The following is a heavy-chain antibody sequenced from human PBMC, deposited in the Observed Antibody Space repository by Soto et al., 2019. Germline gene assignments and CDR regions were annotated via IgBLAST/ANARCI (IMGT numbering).Heavy chain of an antibody. Sequence: QLQLQESGSGLVKPSQNLSLTCSVFRGSISSHGHAWSWLRQPPGKGLEWIGYIYYSGTAYSNPSLTSRVTISEDRYKNQFSLNLSSVTAADTASYYCARATFVVDVSMDVWGQGATVTVSS. D-gene: IGHD3-3*01. CDR2: IYYSGTA. J-gene: IGHJ6*02. V-gene: IGHV4-30-2*01. CDR1: RGSISSHGHA. CDR3: ARATFVVDVSMDV.